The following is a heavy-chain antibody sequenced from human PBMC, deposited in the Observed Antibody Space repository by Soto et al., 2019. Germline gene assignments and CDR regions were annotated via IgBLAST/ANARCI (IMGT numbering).Heavy chain of an antibody. CDR2: ISYDGSNK. Sequence: GGSLRLSCAASGFTFSSYAMHWVRQAPGKGLEWVAVISYDGSNKYYADSVKGRFTISRDNSKNTLYLQMNSLRAEDTAVYYCARDGDYYDSSGYYYADYWGQGTLVTVSS. CDR3: ARDGDYYDSSGYYYADY. D-gene: IGHD3-22*01. J-gene: IGHJ4*02. CDR1: GFTFSSYA. V-gene: IGHV3-30-3*01.